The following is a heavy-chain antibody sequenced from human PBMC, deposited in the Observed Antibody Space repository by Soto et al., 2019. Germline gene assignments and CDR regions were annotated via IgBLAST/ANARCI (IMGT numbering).Heavy chain of an antibody. CDR1: GDSISSYY. J-gene: IGHJ4*02. Sequence: PSETLSLTCTVSGDSISSYYWSWIRQPPGKGLEWIGYIYYSGNTNYNPSLKSRVTISVDTSKNQFSLKLSSVTAADTAVYYCARGSGAPYYFDYWGQGTLVTVSS. V-gene: IGHV4-59*01. CDR2: IYYSGNT. CDR3: ARGSGAPYYFDY. D-gene: IGHD3-10*01.